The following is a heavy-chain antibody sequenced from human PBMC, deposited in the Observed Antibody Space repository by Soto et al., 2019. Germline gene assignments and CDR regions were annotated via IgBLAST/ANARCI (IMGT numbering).Heavy chain of an antibody. D-gene: IGHD5-18*01. CDR1: GFTFSSYG. Sequence: GGSLRLSCAASGFTFSSYGMHWVRQVPGKGLEWVAVIWYDGSNKYYADSVKGRFTISRDNSKNTLYLQMNSLRAEDTAVYYCARAAYSYGSHYFDYWGQGTLVTGSS. CDR2: IWYDGSNK. J-gene: IGHJ4*02. V-gene: IGHV3-33*01. CDR3: ARAAYSYGSHYFDY.